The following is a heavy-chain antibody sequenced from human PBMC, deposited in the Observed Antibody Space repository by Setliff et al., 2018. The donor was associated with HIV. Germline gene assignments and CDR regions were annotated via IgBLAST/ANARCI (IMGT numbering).Heavy chain of an antibody. Sequence: PSETLSLTCTVSGGSIDSGSYYWSWIRQPAGKGLEWIGRIYATGSTNYNPSLKSRVTISVDTSKNQFSLRLSSVIAADTAVYYCARGSPGSSIGWYVGYWGQGTLVTVSS. CDR1: GGSIDSGSYY. CDR3: ARGSPGSSIGWYVGY. V-gene: IGHV4-61*02. J-gene: IGHJ4*02. D-gene: IGHD6-19*01. CDR2: IYATGST.